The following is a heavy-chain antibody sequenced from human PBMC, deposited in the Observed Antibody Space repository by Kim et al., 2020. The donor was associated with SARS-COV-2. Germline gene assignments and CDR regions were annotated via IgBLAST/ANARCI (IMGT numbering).Heavy chain of an antibody. J-gene: IGHJ6*02. CDR2: ISAYNGNT. CDR3: ARDRIVVVVAANVYYYYYGMDV. CDR1: GYTFTSYG. D-gene: IGHD2-15*01. V-gene: IGHV1-18*01. Sequence: ASVKVSCKASGYTFTSYGISWVRQAPGQGLEWMGWISAYNGNTNYAQKLQGRVTMTTDTSTSTAYMELRSLRSEDTAVYYCARDRIVVVVAANVYYYYYGMDVWGQGTTVTVSS.